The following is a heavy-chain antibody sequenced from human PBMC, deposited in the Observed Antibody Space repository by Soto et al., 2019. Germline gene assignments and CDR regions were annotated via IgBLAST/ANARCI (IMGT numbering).Heavy chain of an antibody. D-gene: IGHD6-19*01. CDR2: VSHDGKNT. V-gene: IGHV3-30*18. Sequence: GGSLRLSCAASGFTFSDYAMHWVRQAPGKGLEWVAVVSHDGKNTHYADSVKGRFTISRDSSKNTVSLEMTSLRAEDTAVYFFAKGGRQWLVTSDFNYWGQGALVTVSS. CDR3: AKGGRQWLVTSDFNY. J-gene: IGHJ4*02. CDR1: GFTFSDYA.